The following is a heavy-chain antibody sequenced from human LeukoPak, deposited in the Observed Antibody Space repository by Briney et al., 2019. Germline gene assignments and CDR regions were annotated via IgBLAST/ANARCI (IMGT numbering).Heavy chain of an antibody. D-gene: IGHD3-22*01. CDR1: GGSFSGYY. J-gene: IGHJ4*02. V-gene: IGHV4-34*01. CDR3: ARGDSSGYRY. Sequence: SETLSLTCAVYGGSFSGYYWSWIRQPPGKGLEWIGEINHSGSTHYNPSLKSRVTISVDTSKNQFTLKLSSVTAADTAVYYCARGDSSGYRYWGQGTLVTVSS. CDR2: INHSGST.